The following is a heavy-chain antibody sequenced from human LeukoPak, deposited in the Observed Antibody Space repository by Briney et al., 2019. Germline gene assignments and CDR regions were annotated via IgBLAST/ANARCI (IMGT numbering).Heavy chain of an antibody. CDR1: GYTFTDYY. J-gene: IGHJ4*02. CDR2: VDPEDGET. Sequence: ASVKISCKVSGYTFTDYYMHWVQQAPGKGLEWMELVDPEDGETIYAEKFQGRVTITADTSTDTAYMELSSLRSEDTAVYYCATDTTTYYYHYWGQGTLVTVSS. CDR3: ATDTTTYYYHY. V-gene: IGHV1-69-2*01. D-gene: IGHD1-26*01.